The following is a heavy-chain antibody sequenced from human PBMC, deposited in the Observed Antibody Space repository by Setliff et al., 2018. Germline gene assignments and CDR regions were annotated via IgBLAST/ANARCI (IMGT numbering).Heavy chain of an antibody. CDR3: RFWSGYPKNDF. CDR2: FDHSGTT. Sequence: TSETLSLTCTVYGASFSNYYWGWVRQPPEERLEWIAEFDHSGTTKYNPSLMGRVTISVDTSKSQFSLRLSSVTAADTAVYYCRFWSGYPKNDFWGQGTLVTVSS. V-gene: IGHV4-34*01. D-gene: IGHD3-3*01. CDR1: GASFSNYY. J-gene: IGHJ4*02.